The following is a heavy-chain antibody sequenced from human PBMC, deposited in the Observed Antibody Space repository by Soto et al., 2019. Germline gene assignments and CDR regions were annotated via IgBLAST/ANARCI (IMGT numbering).Heavy chain of an antibody. D-gene: IGHD5-18*01. CDR3: GRITLLDTAMASGY. CDR2: ISYDGSNK. V-gene: IGHV3-30-3*01. J-gene: IGHJ4*02. CDR1: GFTFSSYA. Sequence: QVQLVESGGGVVQPGRSLRLSCAASGFTFSSYAMHWVRQAPGKGLEWVAVISYDGSNKYYADSVRGRFTISRDNSKNTLYLQMSSLRAEDTAVYYCGRITLLDTAMASGYWGQGTLVAVSS.